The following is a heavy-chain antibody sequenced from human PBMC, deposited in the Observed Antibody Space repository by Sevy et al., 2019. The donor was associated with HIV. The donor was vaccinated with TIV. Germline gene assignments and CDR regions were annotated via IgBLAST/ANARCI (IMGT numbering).Heavy chain of an antibody. CDR3: FYGGGI. V-gene: IGHV3-23*01. D-gene: IGHD3-10*01. CDR2: IRGRGVST. J-gene: IGHJ3*02. CDR1: GFTLNNYA. Sequence: GGSLRLSCAASGFTLNNYAMNWVRPASGKGLEWVSGIRGRGVSTYYADSVKGRFTISRDNSKNTLYLQMSSLRAEDTAVYYCFYGGGIWGQGTMVTVSS.